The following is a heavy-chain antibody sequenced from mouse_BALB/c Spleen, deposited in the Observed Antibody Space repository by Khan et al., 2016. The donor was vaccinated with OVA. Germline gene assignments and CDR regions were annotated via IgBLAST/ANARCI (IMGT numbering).Heavy chain of an antibody. CDR1: GFTFSTYG. Sequence: EVRLVESGGDLVKPGGSLKLSCAASGFTFSTYGMSWVRQTPDRRLEWVATVSTGGSYTYYPDSVKGRFTISRDNAKNTLYLQMNSLKSYDTAIFYCTRLAYYYDSEGFAYWGQGTLVTVSA. V-gene: IGHV5-6*01. D-gene: IGHD1-1*01. J-gene: IGHJ3*01. CDR2: VSTGGSYT. CDR3: TRLAYYYDSEGFAY.